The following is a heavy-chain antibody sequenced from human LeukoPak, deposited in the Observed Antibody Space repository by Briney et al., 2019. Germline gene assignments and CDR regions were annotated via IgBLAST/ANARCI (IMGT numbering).Heavy chain of an antibody. Sequence: PGGSLRLSCAASGFTASYNYMSWVRQAPGKGLEWVSVIYAGGTTYYADSVKGRFTISRDNSKNTLYLQMNSLRAEDTAVYYCARGIAVKSAFDYWGQGTLVTVSS. V-gene: IGHV3-53*01. D-gene: IGHD6-19*01. J-gene: IGHJ4*02. CDR1: GFTASYNY. CDR3: ARGIAVKSAFDY. CDR2: IYAGGTT.